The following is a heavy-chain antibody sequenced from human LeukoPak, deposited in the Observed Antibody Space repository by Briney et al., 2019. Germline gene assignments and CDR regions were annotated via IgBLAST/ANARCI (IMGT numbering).Heavy chain of an antibody. D-gene: IGHD3-10*01. Sequence: PGGSLRLSCAASGFTFNSYAMSWVRQAPGKGLEGVSAISGSGDRTFYADSVKGRLTISRDSSKNTLYLQLNTVRAEDTALYYCARGGTNYYYMDVWGNGTTVTVSS. J-gene: IGHJ6*03. CDR3: ARGGTNYYYMDV. CDR2: ISGSGDRT. V-gene: IGHV3-23*01. CDR1: GFTFNSYA.